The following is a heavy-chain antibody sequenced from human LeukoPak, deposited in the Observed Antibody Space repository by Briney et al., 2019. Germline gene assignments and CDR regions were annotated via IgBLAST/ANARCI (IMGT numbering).Heavy chain of an antibody. J-gene: IGHJ4*02. CDR3: ARRDYYGSGSPDF. CDR2: INWNGDRT. D-gene: IGHD3-10*01. V-gene: IGHV3-20*04. CDR1: GFTFHDYD. Sequence: GGSLRLSCAASGFTFHDYDMSWVRESPGKGLEWVSGINWNGDRTGCADSVKGRFTISRDNAKKSLYLQMSSLRAEDTALYYCARRDYYGSGSPDFWGQGTLVAVSS.